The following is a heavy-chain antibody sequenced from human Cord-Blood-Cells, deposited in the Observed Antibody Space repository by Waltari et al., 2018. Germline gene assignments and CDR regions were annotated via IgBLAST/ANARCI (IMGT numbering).Heavy chain of an antibody. CDR1: GFTVSSYA. CDR3: AKNSGDLGWFDP. J-gene: IGHJ5*02. CDR2: ISGSGGST. Sequence: EVQLLASVGGLVQPGGSVRLSCAASGFTVSSYAMRWVRQAPGKGLEWVSAISGSGGSTYYEDSVKSRFTISRDNSKNTLYLQMNSLRAEDTAVYYCAKNSGDLGWFDPWGQGTLVTVSS. V-gene: IGHV3-23*01. D-gene: IGHD7-27*01.